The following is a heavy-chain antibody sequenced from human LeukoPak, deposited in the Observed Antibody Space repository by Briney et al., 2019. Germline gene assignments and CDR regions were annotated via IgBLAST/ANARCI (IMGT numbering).Heavy chain of an antibody. CDR2: INPNSGGT. CDR3: ARGAGYNWNYMFSY. Sequence: ASVKVSCKASGYTFTGYYMHWVRQAPGQGLEWMGWINPNSGGTNYAQKFQGRVTMTRDTSISTAYMELSRLRSDDTAVYYCARGAGYNWNYMFSYWGQGTLDTVSS. D-gene: IGHD1-7*01. V-gene: IGHV1-2*02. J-gene: IGHJ4*02. CDR1: GYTFTGYY.